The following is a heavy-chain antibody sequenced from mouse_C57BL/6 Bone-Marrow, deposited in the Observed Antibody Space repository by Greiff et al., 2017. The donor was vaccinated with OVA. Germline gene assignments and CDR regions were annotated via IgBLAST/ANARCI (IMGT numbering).Heavy chain of an antibody. J-gene: IGHJ4*01. CDR2: INPNNGGT. D-gene: IGHD1-1*01. CDR1: GYTFTDYY. Sequence: VQLQQSGPELVKPGASVKISCKASGYTFTDYYMNWVKQSHGKSLEWIGDINPNNGGTSYNQKFKGKATLTVDKSSSTAYMELRSLTSEDSAVYYCASDYYGSSYGAMDYWGQGTSVTVSS. V-gene: IGHV1-26*01. CDR3: ASDYYGSSYGAMDY.